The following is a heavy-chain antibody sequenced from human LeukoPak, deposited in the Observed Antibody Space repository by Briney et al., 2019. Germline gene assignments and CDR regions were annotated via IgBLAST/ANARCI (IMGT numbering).Heavy chain of an antibody. V-gene: IGHV1-69*04. J-gene: IGHJ6*02. CDR1: GGTFSSYA. D-gene: IGHD2-2*01. CDR3: AREPQPLRYYYYGMDV. CDR2: IIPILGIA. Sequence: SVKVSCKASGGTFSSYAISWVRQAPGQGLEWMGRIIPILGIANYAQKFQGRVTMTRDTSISTAYMELSRLRSDDTAVYYCAREPQPLRYYYYGMDVWGQGTTVTVSS.